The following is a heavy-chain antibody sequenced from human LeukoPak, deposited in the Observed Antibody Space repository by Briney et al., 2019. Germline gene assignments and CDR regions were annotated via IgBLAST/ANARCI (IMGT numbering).Heavy chain of an antibody. V-gene: IGHV5-51*01. D-gene: IGHD3-16*01. Sequence: GESLKISCKASGYSFTSYWIGWVRQMPGKGLEWMGIVYPADSDVRYSPSFQGQVIISADKSISTAYLQWSSLKASDTAMYYCARGAETRYDYVWGSYPYTDYWGQGTLVTVSS. CDR2: VYPADSDV. J-gene: IGHJ4*02. CDR3: ARGAETRYDYVWGSYPYTDY. CDR1: GYSFTSYW.